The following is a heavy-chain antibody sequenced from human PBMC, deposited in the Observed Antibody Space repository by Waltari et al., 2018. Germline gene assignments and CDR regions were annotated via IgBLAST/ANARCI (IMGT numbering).Heavy chain of an antibody. D-gene: IGHD3-3*01. CDR1: GFTFSSYS. J-gene: IGHJ6*03. CDR3: ARDIPGDDFWSGYYSRADYYYMDV. V-gene: IGHV3-21*01. Sequence: EVQLVESGGGLVKPGGSLRLSCAASGFTFSSYSMNWVRQAPGKGLAWVSSISSSSSYIYYADSVKGRFTISRDNAKNSLYLQMNSLRAEDTAVYYCARDIPGDDFWSGYYSRADYYYMDVWGKGTTVTVSS. CDR2: ISSSSSYI.